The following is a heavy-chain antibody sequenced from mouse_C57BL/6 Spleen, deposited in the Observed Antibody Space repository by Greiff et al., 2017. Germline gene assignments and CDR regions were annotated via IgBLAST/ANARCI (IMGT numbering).Heavy chain of an antibody. CDR3: ARAGDPLFAY. Sequence: QVHVKQSGAELVRPGSSVKLSCKASGYTFTSYGMHWVKQRPIQGLEWIGNIDPSDSETHYTHKFKDKATLTVDKSSSTAYMQLSSLTSEDSAVYYCARAGDPLFAYWGQGTMVTVSA. CDR2: IDPSDSET. J-gene: IGHJ3*01. V-gene: IGHV1-52*01. CDR1: GYTFTSYG.